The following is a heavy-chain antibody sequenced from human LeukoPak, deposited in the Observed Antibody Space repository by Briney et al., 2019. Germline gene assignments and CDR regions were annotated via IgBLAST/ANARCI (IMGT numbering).Heavy chain of an antibody. CDR3: ASGPIVVVPAASFDY. CDR2: INPNSGGT. CDR1: GYTFTGYY. D-gene: IGHD2-2*01. V-gene: IGHV1-2*02. J-gene: IGHJ4*02. Sequence: ASVKVSCKASGYTFTGYYMHWVRQAPGQGLEWMGWINPNSGGTNYAQKSQGRVTMTRDTSISTAYMELSRLRPDDTAVYYCASGPIVVVPAASFDYWGQGTLVTVSS.